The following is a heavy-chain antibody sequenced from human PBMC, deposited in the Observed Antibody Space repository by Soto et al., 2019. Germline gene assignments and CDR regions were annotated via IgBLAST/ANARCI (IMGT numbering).Heavy chain of an antibody. J-gene: IGHJ4*02. CDR2: ISSDVVNY. Sequence: QVQLVESGGGVVQPGRSLRLSCAASGSTLSSFAMHWVRQAPGKGLEWLAVISSDVVNYYYAESVKGRFTISRDNSKNTLYLQMNSLRNEDTAVYYCARGGAWTPEGLGYWGQGTLVTVSS. CDR3: ARGGAWTPEGLGY. CDR1: GSTLSSFA. D-gene: IGHD2-15*01. V-gene: IGHV3-30-3*01.